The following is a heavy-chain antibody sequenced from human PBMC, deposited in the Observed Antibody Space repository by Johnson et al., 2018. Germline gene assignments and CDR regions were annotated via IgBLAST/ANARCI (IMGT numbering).Heavy chain of an antibody. CDR2: IYHSGST. Sequence: QVQLQESGPGLVKPSETLSLTCTVSGGSISSYYWSWIRQPPGKGLEWIGYIYHSGSTNYNPSLKSRVTISVDTSQNQFSLKLTSVTAADTAVYYCAGSYYYYGMDVWGQGTTVTVSS. CDR3: AGSYYYYGMDV. J-gene: IGHJ6*02. CDR1: GGSISSYY. V-gene: IGHV4-59*01. D-gene: IGHD1-26*01.